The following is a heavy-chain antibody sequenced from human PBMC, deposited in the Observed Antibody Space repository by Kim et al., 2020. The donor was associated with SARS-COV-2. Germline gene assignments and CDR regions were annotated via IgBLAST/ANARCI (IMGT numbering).Heavy chain of an antibody. J-gene: IGHJ3*02. CDR1: GGTFSSYA. CDR2: IIPILGIA. D-gene: IGHD2-2*02. Sequence: SVKVSCKASGGTFSSYAISWVRQAPGQGLEWMGRIIPILGIANYAQKFQGRVTITADKSTSTAYMELSSLRSEDTAVYYCARECTWYQLLYGDAFDIWGQGTMVTVSS. CDR3: ARECTWYQLLYGDAFDI. V-gene: IGHV1-69*04.